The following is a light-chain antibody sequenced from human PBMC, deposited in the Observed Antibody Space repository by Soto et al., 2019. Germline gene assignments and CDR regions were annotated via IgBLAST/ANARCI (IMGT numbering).Light chain of an antibody. CDR3: QQYGSSPPLS. J-gene: IGKJ4*01. V-gene: IGKV3-20*01. Sequence: EIELTQSPGTLSLSPGERATLSCRASQSARSNYLAWYQQKPGQAPSLLIYGASSRATGIPDRFSGSGSGTDFTLTISRLEPEDFAVYYCQQYGSSPPLSFGGGPKVDIK. CDR2: GAS. CDR1: QSARSNY.